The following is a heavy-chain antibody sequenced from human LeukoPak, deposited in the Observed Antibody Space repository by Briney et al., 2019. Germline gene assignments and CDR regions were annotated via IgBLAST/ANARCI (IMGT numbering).Heavy chain of an antibody. CDR2: INHSGST. V-gene: IGHV4-34*01. J-gene: IGHJ4*02. CDR3: ARGSCSSTSCYYFDY. D-gene: IGHD2-2*01. CDR1: GGSFSGYY. Sequence: PSETLSLTCAVYGGSFSGYYWSWIRQPPGKGLEWIGEINHSGSTNYNPSLKGRVTMSVHTSKNQFSLKVSSVTAADTAVYFCARGSCSSTSCYYFDYWGQGTLVTVSS.